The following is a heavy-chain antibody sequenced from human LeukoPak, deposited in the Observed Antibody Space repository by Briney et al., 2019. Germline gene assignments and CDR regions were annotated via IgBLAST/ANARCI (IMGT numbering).Heavy chain of an antibody. Sequence: GGSLRLSCAASGFTLSPYNMNWVRQAPGKGLEWISYLSHSSTTIYYADSVEGRFTISRDNAKNSLYLQMNSLRADDTAVYYCAREGPLLVSEDAFDFWGQGTMVTVSS. J-gene: IGHJ3*01. CDR1: GFTLSPYN. V-gene: IGHV3-48*01. CDR3: AREGPLLVSEDAFDF. CDR2: LSHSSTTI. D-gene: IGHD2-15*01.